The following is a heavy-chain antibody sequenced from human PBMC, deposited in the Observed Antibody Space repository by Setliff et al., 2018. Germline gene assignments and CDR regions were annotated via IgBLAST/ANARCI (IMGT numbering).Heavy chain of an antibody. Sequence: SETLSLTCAVSGGSISSSNWWSWVRQPPGKGLEWIGEIYHSGSTNYNPSLKSRVTISVDKSKNQFSLKLSSVTAADTAVYYCAREVRGVIIRTDYFDYWGQGTLVTVSS. CDR1: GGSISSSNW. V-gene: IGHV4-4*02. CDR3: AREVRGVIIRTDYFDY. J-gene: IGHJ4*02. D-gene: IGHD3-10*01. CDR2: IYHSGST.